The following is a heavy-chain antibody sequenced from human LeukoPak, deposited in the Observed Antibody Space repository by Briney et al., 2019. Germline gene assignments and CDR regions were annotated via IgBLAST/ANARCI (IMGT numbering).Heavy chain of an antibody. CDR2: IYYSGST. D-gene: IGHD6-13*01. CDR1: GGSISSSSYY. Sequence: PSETLSHTCTVSGGSISSSSYYWGWIRQPPGKGLEWIGSIYYSGSTYYNPSLKSRVTISVDTSKNQFSLKLSSVTAADAAVYYCAGAVADPDFDYWGQGTLVTVSS. V-gene: IGHV4-39*01. J-gene: IGHJ4*02. CDR3: AGAVADPDFDY.